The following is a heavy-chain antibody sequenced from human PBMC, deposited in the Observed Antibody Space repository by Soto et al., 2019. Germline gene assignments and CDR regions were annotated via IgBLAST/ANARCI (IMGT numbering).Heavy chain of an antibody. J-gene: IGHJ5*02. CDR2: INHSGST. CDR1: GGSFSGYY. CDR3: ARGGSSWYSRGNWFDP. Sequence: PSETLSLTCAVYGGSFSGYYWSWIRQPPGKGLEWIGEINHSGSTNYNPSLKSRVTISVDTSKNQFSLKLSSVTAADTAVYYCARGGSSWYSRGNWFDPWGQGTLVTVSS. D-gene: IGHD6-13*01. V-gene: IGHV4-34*01.